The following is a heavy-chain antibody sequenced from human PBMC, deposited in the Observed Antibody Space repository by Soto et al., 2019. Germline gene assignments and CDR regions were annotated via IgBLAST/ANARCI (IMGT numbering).Heavy chain of an antibody. CDR1: GGSISSYY. D-gene: IGHD4-4*01. CDR2: IYYSGST. Sequence: SETLSLTCTVSGGSISSYYWSWIRQPPGKGLEWIGYIYYSGSTNYNPSLKSRVTISVDTSKNQFSLKLSSVTAADTAVYYCARLGPPDSSVRPWGQGTLVTVSS. J-gene: IGHJ5*02. V-gene: IGHV4-59*01. CDR3: ARLGPPDSSVRP.